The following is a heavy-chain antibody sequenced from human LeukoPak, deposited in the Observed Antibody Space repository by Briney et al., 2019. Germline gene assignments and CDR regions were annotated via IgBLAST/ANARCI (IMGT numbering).Heavy chain of an antibody. CDR1: GGSISSGGYY. J-gene: IGHJ6*04. Sequence: SETLSLTCTVSGGSISSGGYYWSWIRQPPGKGLEWIGYIYHSGSTYYNPSLKSRVTISVGRSKNQFSLKLSSVTAADTAVYYCARDHIPYYDFWSGSAVWMDVWGKGTTVTVSS. D-gene: IGHD3-3*01. CDR2: IYHSGST. V-gene: IGHV4-30-2*01. CDR3: ARDHIPYYDFWSGSAVWMDV.